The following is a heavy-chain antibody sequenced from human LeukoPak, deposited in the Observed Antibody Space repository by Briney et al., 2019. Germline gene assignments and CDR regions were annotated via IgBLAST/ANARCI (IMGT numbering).Heavy chain of an antibody. CDR1: GFTFSTYS. J-gene: IGHJ4*02. Sequence: GGSLRLSCAASGFTFSTYSMDWVRQAPGKGLEWVSSITSPVGRIYYADSLKGRITISRDNARSSLYLQLNSLRAEDTAVYYCATDGRSSGWYGFDYWGQGTLVTVSS. V-gene: IGHV3-21*01. CDR3: ATDGRSSGWYGFDY. CDR2: ITSPVGRI. D-gene: IGHD6-19*01.